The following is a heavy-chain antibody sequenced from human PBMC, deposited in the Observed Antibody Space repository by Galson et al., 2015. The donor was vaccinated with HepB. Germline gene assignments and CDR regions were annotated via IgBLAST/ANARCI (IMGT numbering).Heavy chain of an antibody. CDR1: GFTFSSNW. CDR3: ARAGEMATTRTFDY. D-gene: IGHD5-24*01. CDR2: IKQDGSEK. J-gene: IGHJ4*02. Sequence: SLRLSCAASGFTFSSNWMSWVRQAPEKGLGWVANIKQDGSEKYYVDSVKGRFTISRDNAKNSLFLQMNSLRADDTAVYYCARAGEMATTRTFDYWGQGTLVTVSS. V-gene: IGHV3-7*03.